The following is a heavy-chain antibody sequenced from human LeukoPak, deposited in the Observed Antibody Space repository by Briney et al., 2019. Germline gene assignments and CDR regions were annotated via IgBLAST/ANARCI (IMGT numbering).Heavy chain of an antibody. D-gene: IGHD6-13*01. J-gene: IGHJ4*02. CDR3: ARGTGYSSSWLDY. CDR2: VSSTGNT. Sequence: SETLSLTCSVSGDSISGSSWGWFRQPPGKGLESVASVSSTGNTFYNPSLKSRVTISVDTSKNQFSLKLSSVTAADTAVYYCARGTGYSSSWLDYWGQGTLVTVSS. CDR1: GDSISGSS. V-gene: IGHV4-39*07.